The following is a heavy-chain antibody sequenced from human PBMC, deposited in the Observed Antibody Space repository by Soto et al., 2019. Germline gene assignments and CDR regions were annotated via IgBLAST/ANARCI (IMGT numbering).Heavy chain of an antibody. V-gene: IGHV4-4*02. J-gene: IGHJ4*02. CDR1: GGSITSSNW. D-gene: IGHD6-19*01. CDR3: AKMTVAGILDY. CDR2: IYHSGST. Sequence: QVQLQESGPGLVKPSGTLSLTCAVSGGSITSSNWWSWVRQSPGKGLEWIGEIYHSGSTSYNPSLRSRVIISVDMSKNQFSLNLNSLTAADTAVYYCAKMTVAGILDYWGQGTLVTVSS.